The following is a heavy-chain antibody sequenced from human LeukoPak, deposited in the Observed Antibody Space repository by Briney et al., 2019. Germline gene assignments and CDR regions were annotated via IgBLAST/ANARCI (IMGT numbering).Heavy chain of an antibody. CDR1: GFTFNIYP. CDR2: ISYDGTSK. CDR3: ARSNSGYSSSWYYYYYMDV. V-gene: IGHV3-30*04. D-gene: IGHD6-13*01. Sequence: GGSLRLSCAASGFTFNIYPMHWVRQAPGRGLEWVALISYDGTSKYYADSVKGRFTISRDNSRNTLYLQMNSLRADDTAVYYCARSNSGYSSSWYYYYYMDVWGKGTTVTISS. J-gene: IGHJ6*03.